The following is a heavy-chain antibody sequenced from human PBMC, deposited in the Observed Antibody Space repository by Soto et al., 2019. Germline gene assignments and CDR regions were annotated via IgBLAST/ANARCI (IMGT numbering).Heavy chain of an antibody. CDR2: ISGSGGST. Sequence: GGSLRLSCAASGFTFSSYAMSWVRQAPGKGLEWVSAISGSGGSTYYADSVKGRFTISRDNSKNSLYLQMNSLRTEDTALYYCAKDLSDYGGNYFQHWGQGTLVTVSS. J-gene: IGHJ1*01. CDR3: AKDLSDYGGNYFQH. CDR1: GFTFSSYA. V-gene: IGHV3-23*01. D-gene: IGHD4-17*01.